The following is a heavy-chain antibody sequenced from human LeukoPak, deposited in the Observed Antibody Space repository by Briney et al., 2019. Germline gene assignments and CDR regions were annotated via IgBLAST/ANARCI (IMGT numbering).Heavy chain of an antibody. Sequence: GSLRLSCATSGFTFNNNWMSWVRQAPGKGLEWVANIDQDGSEKYYVDSVKGRFTISRDNAGNSLYLQMNSLRAEDTAVYYCVTITGYLDYWGQGTLVTVSS. J-gene: IGHJ4*02. D-gene: IGHD1-14*01. CDR3: VTITGYLDY. CDR2: IDQDGSEK. CDR1: GFTFNNNW. V-gene: IGHV3-7*02.